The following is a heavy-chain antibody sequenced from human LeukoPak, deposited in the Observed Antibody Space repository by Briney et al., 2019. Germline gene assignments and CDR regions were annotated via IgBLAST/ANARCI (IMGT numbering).Heavy chain of an antibody. D-gene: IGHD6-13*01. V-gene: IGHV3-23*01. CDR2: ISGSGGST. Sequence: GGSLRLSCAASGFTFTIFGLSWVRQAPGKGLEWVSAISGSGGSTYYADSVKGRFTISRDNSKNTLYLQMSSLRAEDTAVYYCAKVAAAGPLSDEYFQHWGQGTLVTVSS. J-gene: IGHJ1*01. CDR1: GFTFTIFG. CDR3: AKVAAAGPLSDEYFQH.